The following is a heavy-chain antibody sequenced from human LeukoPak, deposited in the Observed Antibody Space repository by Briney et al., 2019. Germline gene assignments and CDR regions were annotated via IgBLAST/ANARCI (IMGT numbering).Heavy chain of an antibody. D-gene: IGHD3-22*01. CDR1: GFTFSSYA. CDR3: ARGDSSGYLVFDY. J-gene: IGHJ4*02. V-gene: IGHV3-64*01. Sequence: GGSLRLSCAASGFTFSSYAMHWVRQAPGKGLEYVSAISSNGGSTYYANSVKGRFTISRDNAKNSLYLQMNSLRAEDTAVYYCARGDSSGYLVFDYWGQGTLVTVSS. CDR2: ISSNGGST.